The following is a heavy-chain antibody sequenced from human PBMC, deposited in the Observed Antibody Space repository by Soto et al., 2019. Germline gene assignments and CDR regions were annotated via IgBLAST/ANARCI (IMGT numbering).Heavy chain of an antibody. CDR1: GDTFTDYY. V-gene: IGHV1-46*01. D-gene: IGHD2-21*02. CDR2: VNPSGGHT. Sequence: QVQLMQSGAEVKKPGASVKVSCKASGDTFTDYYIHWVRQAPGQGLEWMGTVNPSGGHTTYAQHFLGRVNMTRDTSTSKLYMELTSLTSDDTAVYYCARGGHVVVVTAALDYWGQGTLVTVSS. CDR3: ARGGHVVVVTAALDY. J-gene: IGHJ4*02.